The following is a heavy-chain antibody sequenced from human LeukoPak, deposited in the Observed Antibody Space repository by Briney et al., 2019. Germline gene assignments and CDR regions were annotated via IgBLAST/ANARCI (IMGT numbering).Heavy chain of an antibody. CDR3: ARGHGYCSSTSRSLGPVDY. D-gene: IGHD2-2*01. CDR2: INPNSGGT. Sequence: GASVKVSCKASGYTFTGYYMHWVRQAPGQGLEWMGWINPNSGGTNYAQKFQGRVTMTRDTSISTAYMELSRLRSDDTAVYYCARGHGYCSSTSRSLGPVDYWGQGTLVTVSS. J-gene: IGHJ4*02. CDR1: GYTFTGYY. V-gene: IGHV1-2*02.